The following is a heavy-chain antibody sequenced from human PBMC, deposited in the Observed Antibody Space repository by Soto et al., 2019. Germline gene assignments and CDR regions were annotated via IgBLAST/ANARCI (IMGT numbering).Heavy chain of an antibody. CDR2: IRSKANSYAT. J-gene: IGHJ6*02. CDR3: VNEYLYYYGMDV. V-gene: IGHV3-73*01. CDR1: GFAFSGST. D-gene: IGHD1-1*01. Sequence: TGGSLRLSCAGSGFAFSGSTIHWVRQASGKGLEWVGRIRSKANSYATAYAAAVKGRFIISRDDSETTPYLQMSSLRAEDTAVYYCVNEYLYYYGMDVWGQGTTVTVSS.